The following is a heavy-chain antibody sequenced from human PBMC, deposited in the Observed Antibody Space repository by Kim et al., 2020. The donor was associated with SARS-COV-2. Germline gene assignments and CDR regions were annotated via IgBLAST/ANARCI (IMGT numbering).Heavy chain of an antibody. J-gene: IGHJ3*01. CDR2: VSYDGSDR. D-gene: IGHD3-3*01. CDR3: AKDLMGSGRYAVDV. V-gene: IGHV3-30*04. CDR1: GFTFNFYA. Sequence: LSLTCAASGFTFNFYALHWIRQAPGKGLEWVAVVSYDGSDRSYSESVKGRFTVSRDNSKGTLDLQMNSLRPEDTAVYYCAKDLMGSGRYAVDVWGQGTVVTVSS.